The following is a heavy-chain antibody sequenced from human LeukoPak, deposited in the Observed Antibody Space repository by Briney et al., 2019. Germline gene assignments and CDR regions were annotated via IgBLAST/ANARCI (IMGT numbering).Heavy chain of an antibody. J-gene: IGHJ6*04. CDR1: GGTFSSYA. Sequence: ASVKVSCKASGGTFSSYAISWVRQAPGQGLECMGGIIPIFGTANYAQKFQGRVTITADESTSTAYMELSSLRSEDTAVYYCASKGCSSTTCYYYGMDVWGKGTTVTVSS. V-gene: IGHV1-69*13. CDR2: IIPIFGTA. D-gene: IGHD2-2*01. CDR3: ASKGCSSTTCYYYGMDV.